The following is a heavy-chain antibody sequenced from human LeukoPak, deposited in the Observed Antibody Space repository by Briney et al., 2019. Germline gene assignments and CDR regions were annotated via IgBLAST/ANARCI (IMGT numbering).Heavy chain of an antibody. Sequence: PGGSLRLSCAASGFTFSDYYMSWIRQAPGKGLEWVSYISSSSSYTNYADSVKGRFTISRDNAKNSLYLQMNSLRAEDTAVYYCARDLYSSLSGVFDYWGQGTLVTVSS. V-gene: IGHV3-11*06. CDR1: GFTFSDYY. CDR2: ISSSSSYT. D-gene: IGHD6-6*01. CDR3: ARDLYSSLSGVFDY. J-gene: IGHJ4*02.